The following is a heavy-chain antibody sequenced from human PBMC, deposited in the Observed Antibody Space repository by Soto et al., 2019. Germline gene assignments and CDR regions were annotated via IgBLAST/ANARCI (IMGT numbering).Heavy chain of an antibody. CDR2: ISYTGRT. CDR3: AREWGLLPYYVMNV. V-gene: IGHV4-61*03. D-gene: IGHD7-27*01. J-gene: IGHJ6*04. CDR1: GDSVTSGSYY. Sequence: SETLSLTCIVSGDSVTSGSYYWTWLRQPPGKGLEWIGYISYTGRTKYNPSLQSRVTISVDASKNDFSLTLSSVTAAEAAVYFCAREWGLLPYYVMNVWGNGTAATVSA.